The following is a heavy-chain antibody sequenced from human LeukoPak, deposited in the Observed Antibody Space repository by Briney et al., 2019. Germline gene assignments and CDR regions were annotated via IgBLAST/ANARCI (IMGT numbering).Heavy chain of an antibody. D-gene: IGHD3-10*01. CDR2: ISGSGGST. Sequence: GGSLRLSCAVSGFTFSTYIMNWVRQAPGKGLEWVSAISGSGGSTYYADSVKGRFTISRDNSKNTLYLQMNSLRAEDTAVYYCAKDLGLVVRGVVDYWGQGTLVTVSS. CDR1: GFTFSTYI. CDR3: AKDLGLVVRGVVDY. J-gene: IGHJ4*02. V-gene: IGHV3-23*01.